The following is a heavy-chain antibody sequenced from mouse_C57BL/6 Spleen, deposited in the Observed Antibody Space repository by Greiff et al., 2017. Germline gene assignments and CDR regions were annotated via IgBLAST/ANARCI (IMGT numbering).Heavy chain of an antibody. CDR1: GFTFSNYW. V-gene: IGHV6-3*01. CDR2: IRLKSDNYAT. J-gene: IGHJ4*01. CDR3: AVYDYDDYAMGY. Sequence: EVKVVESGGGLVQPGGSMKLSCVASGFTFSNYWMNWVRQSPEKGLEWVAQIRLKSDNYATHYAESVKGKFTISRDDSKSSVYLQMNSLRAEDTGVYYCAVYDYDDYAMGYWGQGTSVTVAS. D-gene: IGHD2-4*01.